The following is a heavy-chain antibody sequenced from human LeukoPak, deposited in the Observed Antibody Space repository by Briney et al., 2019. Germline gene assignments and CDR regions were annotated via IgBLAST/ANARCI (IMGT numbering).Heavy chain of an antibody. J-gene: IGHJ4*02. V-gene: IGHV3-30-3*01. CDR1: GLTFSSYA. CDR2: ISYDGSNK. D-gene: IGHD5-24*01. Sequence: GQSLRLSCAVSGLTFSSYAMYWVRQAPGKGLEWVAVISYDGSNKYYADSVKGRFTISRDYSKNTVYLQLNSLRAEDTAVYYCVKDDDVEGDGYKPYYFDYWGQGTLVTVSS. CDR3: VKDDDVEGDGYKPYYFDY.